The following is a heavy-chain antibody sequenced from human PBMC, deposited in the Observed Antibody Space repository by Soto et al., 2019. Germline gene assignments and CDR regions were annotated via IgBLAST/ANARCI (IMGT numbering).Heavy chain of an antibody. V-gene: IGHV4-59*08. CDR3: ARLRGEGNYFDY. D-gene: IGHD3-10*01. CDR2: IYYSGST. Sequence: PSETLSLTCTVSGGSISSYYWSWIRQPPGKGLEWIGYIYYSGSTNYNPSLKSRVTISVDTSKNQFSLKLSSVTAADTAVYYCARLRGEGNYFDYWGQGTLVTVSS. J-gene: IGHJ4*02. CDR1: GGSISSYY.